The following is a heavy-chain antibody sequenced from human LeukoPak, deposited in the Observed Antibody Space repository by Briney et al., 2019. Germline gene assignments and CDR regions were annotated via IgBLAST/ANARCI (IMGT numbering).Heavy chain of an antibody. V-gene: IGHV4-59*08. D-gene: IGHD1-14*01. CDR3: ARPNQYYYYGMDL. CDR1: GDSISTNY. CDR2: IYYSGRS. Sequence: SETLSLTCSVSGDSISTNYWICIRQPPGRGLEWIGYIYYSGRSNYNPSRKSRVIISVDVYEKQFSLKLSSVTAADTAVYYCARPNQYYYYGMDLWGQGHTVPVFS. J-gene: IGHJ6*02.